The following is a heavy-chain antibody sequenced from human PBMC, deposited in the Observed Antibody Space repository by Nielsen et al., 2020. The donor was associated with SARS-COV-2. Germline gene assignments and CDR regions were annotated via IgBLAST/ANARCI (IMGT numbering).Heavy chain of an antibody. Sequence: SETLSLTCTVYGGSLSSYYWTWIRQSPGKGLEWIGEINHSGSTNYNPSLKSRVTISMDTSNNQFSLSLSSVTAADMAVYYCASRAEGLQLWRRYFYYMAVWGKGTTVTVSS. J-gene: IGHJ6*04. D-gene: IGHD3-16*01. V-gene: IGHV4-34*01. CDR3: ASRAEGLQLWRRYFYYMAV. CDR1: GGSLSSYY. CDR2: INHSGST.